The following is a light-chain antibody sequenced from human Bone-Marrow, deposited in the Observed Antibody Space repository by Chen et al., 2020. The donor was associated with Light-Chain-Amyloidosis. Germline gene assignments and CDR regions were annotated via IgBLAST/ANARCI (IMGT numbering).Light chain of an antibody. CDR2: EVN. V-gene: IGLV2-14*01. CDR1: TGDIDGYNY. Sequence: QSALPQPSSVSGSPGQSITISCPGTTGDIDGYNYVSWYQHHPGRAPKLILYEVNIRPPGVSNRFSGSKSGNTASLTISGLQADDEADYCCNSYSNSNSPYVFGTGTTVTVL. J-gene: IGLJ1*01. CDR3: NSYSNSNSPYV.